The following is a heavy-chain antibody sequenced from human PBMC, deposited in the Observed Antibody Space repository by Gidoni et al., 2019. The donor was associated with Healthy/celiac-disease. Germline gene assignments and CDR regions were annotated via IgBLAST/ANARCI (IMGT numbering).Heavy chain of an antibody. CDR2: IYPGDSDT. D-gene: IGHD2-21*02. Sequence: EVQLVQSGAEVKKPGESLKISCKGSGYRFTSYWIGWVRQMPGKGLEWMGIIYPGDSDTRYSPSFQGQVTISADKSISTAYLQWSSLKASDTAMYYCARVLEVTAIDYYYGMDVWGQGTTVTVSS. V-gene: IGHV5-51*01. CDR1: GYRFTSYW. J-gene: IGHJ6*02. CDR3: ARVLEVTAIDYYYGMDV.